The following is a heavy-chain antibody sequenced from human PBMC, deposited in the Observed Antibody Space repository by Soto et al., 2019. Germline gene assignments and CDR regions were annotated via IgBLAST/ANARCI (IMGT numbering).Heavy chain of an antibody. CDR1: GGSMSPYY. J-gene: IGHJ4*02. Sequence: PSETLSLTCTVSGGSMSPYYWSWIRQAPGVGLEWIAYVYYSGYTHYNPSLKSRVTISVDTSKNQLSLKLTSVTAADTAVYYCARRYGSCFDYWGQGTLVTVSS. CDR2: VYYSGYT. D-gene: IGHD5-18*01. CDR3: ARRYGSCFDY. V-gene: IGHV4-59*01.